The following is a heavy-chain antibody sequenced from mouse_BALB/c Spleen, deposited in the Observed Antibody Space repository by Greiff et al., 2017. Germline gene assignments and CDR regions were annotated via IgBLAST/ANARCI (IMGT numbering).Heavy chain of an antibody. J-gene: IGHJ4*01. CDR3: TREGEDYAMDY. Sequence: VQLQQSGAELVRPGASVTLSCKASGYTFTDYEMHWVKQTPVHGLEWIGAIDPETGGTAYNQKFKGKATLTADKSSSTAYMELRSLTSEDSAVYYCTREGEDYAMDYWGQGTSVTVSS. CDR1: GYTFTDYE. V-gene: IGHV1-15*01. CDR2: IDPETGGT.